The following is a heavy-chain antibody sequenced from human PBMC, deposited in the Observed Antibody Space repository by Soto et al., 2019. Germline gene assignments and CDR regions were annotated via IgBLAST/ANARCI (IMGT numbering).Heavy chain of an antibody. CDR3: ARDSGTYYDFWSGYYTDYYYYYGMDV. J-gene: IGHJ6*02. V-gene: IGHV1-69*13. D-gene: IGHD3-3*01. CDR1: RGTFSSYA. CDR2: IIPIFGTA. Sequence: SVKVSCKASRGTFSSYAISWVRQAPGQGLEWMGGIIPIFGTANYAQKFQGRVTITADESTSTAYMELSSLRSEDTAVYYCARDSGTYYDFWSGYYTDYYYYYGMDVWGQGTTVTVS.